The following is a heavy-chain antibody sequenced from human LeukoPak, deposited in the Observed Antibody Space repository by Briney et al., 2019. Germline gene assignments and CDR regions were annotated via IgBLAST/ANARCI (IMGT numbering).Heavy chain of an antibody. J-gene: IGHJ4*02. D-gene: IGHD5-12*01. CDR3: ATQAFSGYGFDY. CDR2: FDPEDGET. Sequence: ASVKVSCKVSGYTLTELSMPWVRQAPGKGLEWMGGFDPEDGETIYAQKFQGRVTMTEDTSTDTAYMELSSLRSEDTAVYYCATQAFSGYGFDYWGQGTLVTVSS. CDR1: GYTLTELS. V-gene: IGHV1-24*01.